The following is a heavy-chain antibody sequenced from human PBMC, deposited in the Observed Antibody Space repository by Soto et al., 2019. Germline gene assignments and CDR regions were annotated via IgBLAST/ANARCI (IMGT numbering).Heavy chain of an antibody. Sequence: QVQLVESGGGVVQPGRSLRLSCAASGFTFSSYAMHWVRQAPGKGLEWVAVISYDGSNKYYADSVKGRFTISRDNSKNPLYLQMNSLRAEDTAVYYCARDRVVFVRIQLWPVYYYYGMDVWGQGTTVTVSS. CDR2: ISYDGSNK. V-gene: IGHV3-30-3*01. CDR1: GFTFSSYA. J-gene: IGHJ6*02. CDR3: ARDRVVFVRIQLWPVYYYYGMDV. D-gene: IGHD5-18*01.